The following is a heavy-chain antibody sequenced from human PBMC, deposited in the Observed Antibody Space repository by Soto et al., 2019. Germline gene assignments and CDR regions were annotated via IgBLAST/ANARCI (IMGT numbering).Heavy chain of an antibody. V-gene: IGHV1-69*12. J-gene: IGHJ6*02. D-gene: IGHD2-15*01. CDR3: ASRRYCSGGSCYYGMDV. CDR1: GGTFSSYA. Sequence: QVQLVQSGAEVKKPGSSVKVSCKASGGTFSSYAISWVRQAPGQGLAWIGGIIPIFGTANYAQKFQGRVTISADESTSTAYMELTSLRSEDTAVYYCASRRYCSGGSCYYGMDVWGQGTTVTVSS. CDR2: IIPIFGTA.